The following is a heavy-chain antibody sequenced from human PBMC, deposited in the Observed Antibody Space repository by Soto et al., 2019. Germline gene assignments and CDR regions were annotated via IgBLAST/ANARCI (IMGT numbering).Heavy chain of an antibody. J-gene: IGHJ5*02. CDR3: ARHNYDFWSGYYPNNWFDP. CDR1: GGSISSSSYH. V-gene: IGHV4-39*01. D-gene: IGHD3-3*01. CDR2: VYYSGST. Sequence: SETLSLTCTVSGGSISSSSYHWGWIRQPPGKGLEWIGSVYYSGSTYYNPSLKSRVTISVDTSKNQFSLKLSSVTAADTAVYYCARHNYDFWSGYYPNNWFDPWGQGTLVTVSS.